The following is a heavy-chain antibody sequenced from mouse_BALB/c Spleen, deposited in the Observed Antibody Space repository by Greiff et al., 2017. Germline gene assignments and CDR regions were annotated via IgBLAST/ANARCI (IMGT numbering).Heavy chain of an antibody. CDR1: GFTFSSYG. CDR2: INSNGGST. Sequence: EVQRVESGGGLVQPGGSLKLSCAASGFTFSSYGMSWVRQTPDKRLELVATINSNGGSTYYPDSVKGRFTISRDNAKNTLYLQMSSLKSEDTAMYYCARDRGGYFDDWGQGTTLTVSS. CDR3: ARDRGGYFDD. V-gene: IGHV5-6-3*01. J-gene: IGHJ2*01.